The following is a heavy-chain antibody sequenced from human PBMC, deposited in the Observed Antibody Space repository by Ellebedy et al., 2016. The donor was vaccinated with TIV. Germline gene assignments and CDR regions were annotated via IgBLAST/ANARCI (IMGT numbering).Heavy chain of an antibody. J-gene: IGHJ4*02. V-gene: IGHV3-23*01. D-gene: IGHD6-19*01. CDR1: GFTFSTYA. Sequence: PGGSLRLSCVVSGFTFSTYAMRWFRQAPGKGLEWVSALTTGGVTFYADSVKGRFTISRDSSKNTLYLQMNSLRVEDTAVYYCARDAARSGWISDYWGQGTLVTVSS. CDR2: LTTGGVT. CDR3: ARDAARSGWISDY.